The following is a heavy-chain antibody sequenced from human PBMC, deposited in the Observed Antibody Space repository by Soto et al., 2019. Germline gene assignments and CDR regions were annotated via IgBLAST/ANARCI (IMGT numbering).Heavy chain of an antibody. CDR3: VRLAVAEIMRDDYYGMDF. J-gene: IGHJ6*01. D-gene: IGHD2-15*01. CDR1: GTDCRSH. CDR2: INHSGST. Sequence: GTDCRSHWWPYHQQQKKGLKWIGEINHSGSTNYNPSLKSRVTISADTSKNQFSLKLSSVTAADTAVYYFVRLAVAEIMRDDYYGMDFWLQGTTVIVSS. V-gene: IGHV4-34*01.